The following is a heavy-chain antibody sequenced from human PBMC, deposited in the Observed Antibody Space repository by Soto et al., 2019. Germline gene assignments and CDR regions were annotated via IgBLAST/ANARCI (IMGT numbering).Heavy chain of an antibody. CDR3: ARGWQWAVD. Sequence: EVQLVETGGGLIQPGGSLRLSCAASGFTVSSNYMSWVRQAPGKGLEWDSVIYSGGSTYYADSVKGRFTISGDNSKNTLYRQRSSLRAEDTAVYFCARGWQWAVDWGQGTLVTVSS. CDR1: GFTVSSNY. J-gene: IGHJ4*02. CDR2: IYSGGST. D-gene: IGHD6-19*01. V-gene: IGHV3-53*02.